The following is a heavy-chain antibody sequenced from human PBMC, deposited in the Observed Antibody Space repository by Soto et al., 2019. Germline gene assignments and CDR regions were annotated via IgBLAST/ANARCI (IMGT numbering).Heavy chain of an antibody. J-gene: IGHJ6*02. CDR1: GFTFSSYA. Sequence: LRLSCAASGFTFSSYAMHWVRQAPGKGLEWVAVISYDGSNKYYADSVKGRFTISRDNSKNTLYLQMNSLRAEDTAVYYCARDYGLTVTSNYYYYYGMDVWGQGTTVTVSS. D-gene: IGHD4-17*01. V-gene: IGHV3-30-3*01. CDR3: ARDYGLTVTSNYYYYYGMDV. CDR2: ISYDGSNK.